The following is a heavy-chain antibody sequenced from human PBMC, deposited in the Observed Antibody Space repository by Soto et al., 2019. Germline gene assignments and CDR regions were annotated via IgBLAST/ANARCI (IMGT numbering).Heavy chain of an antibody. CDR1: GGSFSGYY. V-gene: IGHV4-34*01. Sequence: SETLSLTCAVYGGSFSGYYWSWIRQPPGKGLEWIGEINHSGSTNYNPSLKSRVTISVDTSKNQFSLKLSSVTAAGTAVYYCARIVVIAAARIDPWGQGTLVTVSS. CDR3: ARIVVIAAARIDP. CDR2: INHSGST. D-gene: IGHD6-13*01. J-gene: IGHJ5*02.